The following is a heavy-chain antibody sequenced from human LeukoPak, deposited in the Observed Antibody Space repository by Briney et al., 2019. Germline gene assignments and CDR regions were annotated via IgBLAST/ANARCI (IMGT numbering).Heavy chain of an antibody. D-gene: IGHD2-15*01. V-gene: IGHV1-18*01. Sequence: ASVKVSCKASGYSFTSYGISWARQAPGQGLEWMGWISVYNGDVKYAQKLQGRVTMTTDTSTSTAYMELRSLRSDDTAVYYCARDLMVVAATCAYWGQGTLVTVSS. CDR1: GYSFTSYG. CDR3: ARDLMVVAATCAY. J-gene: IGHJ4*02. CDR2: ISVYNGDV.